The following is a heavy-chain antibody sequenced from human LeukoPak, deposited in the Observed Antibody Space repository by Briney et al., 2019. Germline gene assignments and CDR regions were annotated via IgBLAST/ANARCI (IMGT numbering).Heavy chain of an antibody. CDR3: ASPDCSSTSYYPTGFDY. J-gene: IGHJ4*02. D-gene: IGHD2-2*01. CDR1: GGSFSGYY. Sequence: SETLSLTCAVYGGSFSGYYWSWIRQPPGKGLEWIGEINHSGSTNYNPSLKSRVTISVDTSKNQFSLKLSSVTAADTAVYYCASPDCSSTSYYPTGFDYWGQGTLVTVSS. V-gene: IGHV4-34*01. CDR2: INHSGST.